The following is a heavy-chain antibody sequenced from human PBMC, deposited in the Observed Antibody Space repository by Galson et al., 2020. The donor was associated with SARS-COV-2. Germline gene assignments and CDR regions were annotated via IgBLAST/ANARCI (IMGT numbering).Heavy chain of an antibody. J-gene: IGHJ3*01. CDR2: IRSSSYYT. CDR3: ATSWDGAFHF. Sequence: LSLTCAASRLTLQNYYQSCIRQAPGKALELVSYIRSSSYYTNYPDSVKGRFTISRDNAKNSLYLQMNRRRVEDTAVYYWATSWDGAFHFWGQGTMVTVSS. D-gene: IGHD7-27*01. CDR1: RLTLQNYY. V-gene: IGHV3-11*06.